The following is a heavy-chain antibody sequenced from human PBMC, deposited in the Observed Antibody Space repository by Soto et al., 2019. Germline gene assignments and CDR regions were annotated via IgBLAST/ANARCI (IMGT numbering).Heavy chain of an antibody. Sequence: QVQLVQSGGEVKKPGASVKVSCQASDYTFANYGISWVRQAPGQGPEWMGWISGYNGNTNYAQKFQGRLTMTTDTSTSTAYMELRSLGSDDTAVYYCARDCNGGGCYPFYWGQGTLVTVSS. V-gene: IGHV1-18*01. J-gene: IGHJ4*02. CDR2: ISGYNGNT. CDR1: DYTFANYG. D-gene: IGHD2-15*01. CDR3: ARDCNGGGCYPFY.